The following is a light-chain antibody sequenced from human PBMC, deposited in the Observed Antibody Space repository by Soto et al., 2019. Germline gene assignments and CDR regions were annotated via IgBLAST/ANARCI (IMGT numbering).Light chain of an antibody. CDR1: QSISSY. V-gene: IGKV1-39*01. J-gene: IGKJ1*01. Sequence: IQMTQSPSSLSAGEGARATIPCRASQSISSYLNWYQQKPGKAPKLLIYAASSLQSGVPSRFSGSGSGTDFTLTISSLQPEDFATYFCQQSYSTPPWTFGQGTKVDIK. CDR2: AAS. CDR3: QQSYSTPPWT.